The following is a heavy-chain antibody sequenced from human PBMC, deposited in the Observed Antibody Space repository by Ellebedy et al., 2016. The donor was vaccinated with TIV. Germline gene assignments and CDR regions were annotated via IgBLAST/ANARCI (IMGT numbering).Heavy chain of an antibody. CDR2: ISSSGSTI. Sequence: GGSLRLXXAASGFTFSDYYMSWIRQAPGKGLEWVSYISSSGSTIYYADSVKGRFTISRDNAKNSLYLQMNSLRAEDTAVYYCARDQGDVATSIDYWGQGTLVTVSS. CDR1: GFTFSDYY. J-gene: IGHJ4*02. V-gene: IGHV3-11*01. CDR3: ARDQGDVATSIDY. D-gene: IGHD5-12*01.